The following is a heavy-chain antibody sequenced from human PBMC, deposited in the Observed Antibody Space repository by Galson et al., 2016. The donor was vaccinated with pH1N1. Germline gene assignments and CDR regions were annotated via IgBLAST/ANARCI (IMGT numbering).Heavy chain of an antibody. J-gene: IGHJ1*01. CDR3: ASLLWFGELGGYFQH. Sequence: SETLSLTCTVSGGSISNSNYYWGWIRQPPGKGLEWLGSVYYSGSTNYNPSVKSRVTISVDTSKNQFSLKLSSVTAADTAVYYCASLLWFGELGGYFQHWGQGTLVTVSS. V-gene: IGHV4-39*07. CDR2: VYYSGST. CDR1: GGSISNSNYY. D-gene: IGHD3-10*01.